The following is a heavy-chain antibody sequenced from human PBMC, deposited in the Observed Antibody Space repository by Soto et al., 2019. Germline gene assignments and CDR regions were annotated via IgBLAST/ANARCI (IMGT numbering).Heavy chain of an antibody. CDR3: ARGGESSSEPSTFDY. V-gene: IGHV4-31*03. CDR1: GGSISSGGYY. J-gene: IGHJ4*02. Sequence: SETLSLTCTVSGGSISSGGYYWSWIRQHPGKGLEWIGYIYYSGSTYYNPSLKSRVTISVDTSKNQFSLKLSSVTAADTAVYYCARGGESSSEPSTFDYWGQGTLVTVSS. D-gene: IGHD6-13*01. CDR2: IYYSGST.